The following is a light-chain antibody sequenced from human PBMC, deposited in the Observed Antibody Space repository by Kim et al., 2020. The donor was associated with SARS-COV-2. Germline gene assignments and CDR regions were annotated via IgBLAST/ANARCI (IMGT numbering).Light chain of an antibody. J-gene: IGLJ2*01. CDR2: DVS. CDR1: SSDVGGYNY. V-gene: IGLV2-14*03. CDR3: SSYTSSSTVV. Sequence: QSALTQPASVSGSPGQTITISCTGTSSDVGGYNYFSWYQQHPGKAPKLTIYDVSNRPSVASHCFSASKSGNAASRTISVLQAEDAAYYCCSSYTSSSTVVFGGGTQLTVL.